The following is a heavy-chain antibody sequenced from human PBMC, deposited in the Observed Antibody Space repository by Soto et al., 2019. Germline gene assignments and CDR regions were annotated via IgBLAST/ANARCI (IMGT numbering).Heavy chain of an antibody. D-gene: IGHD3-16*01. CDR1: GGSFGGYY. CDR2: INHSGST. J-gene: IGHJ5*02. CDR3: ASTSATDTNNWFDP. Sequence: QVQLQQWGAGLLKTSETLSLTCAVYGGSFGGYYWSWIRQPPGKGLEWIGEINHSGSTNYNPSLKSRVTISVDTSKNQFSLMLSSVTAADTAVYYCASTSATDTNNWFDPWGQGTPVTVSS. V-gene: IGHV4-34*01.